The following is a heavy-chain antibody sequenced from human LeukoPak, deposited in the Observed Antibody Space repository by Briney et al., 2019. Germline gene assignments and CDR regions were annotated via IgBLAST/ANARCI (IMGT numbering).Heavy chain of an antibody. CDR2: IKQDGTER. D-gene: IGHD3-22*01. V-gene: IGHV3-7*03. J-gene: IGHJ4*02. Sequence: GESLRLSCAASGFTFTTYWMSWVRQAPGKGLEWVANIKQDGTERYYVDSVKGRFTISRDNVKNSLYLQMNSLRAEDTAVYYCARDLYDSGFDYWGQGTLVTVSS. CDR3: ARDLYDSGFDY. CDR1: GFTFTTYW.